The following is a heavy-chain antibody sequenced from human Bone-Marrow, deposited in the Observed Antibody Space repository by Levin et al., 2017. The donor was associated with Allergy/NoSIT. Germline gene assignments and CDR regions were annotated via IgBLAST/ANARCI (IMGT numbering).Heavy chain of an antibody. CDR2: IRSKANSYAT. CDR1: GFTFSGSA. Sequence: GESLKISCAASGFTFSGSAMHWVRQASGKGLEWVGRIRSKANSYATAYAASVKGRFTISRDDSKNTAYLQMNSLKTEDTAVYYCTSYSRMTTVTGSDYWGQGTLVTVSS. J-gene: IGHJ4*02. V-gene: IGHV3-73*01. D-gene: IGHD4-17*01. CDR3: TSYSRMTTVTGSDY.